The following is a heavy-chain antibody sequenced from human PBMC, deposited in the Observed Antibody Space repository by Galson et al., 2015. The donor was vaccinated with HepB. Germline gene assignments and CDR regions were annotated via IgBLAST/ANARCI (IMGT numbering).Heavy chain of an antibody. CDR1: GFTFSSYA. D-gene: IGHD2-2*02. CDR2: ISYDGSNK. J-gene: IGHJ4*02. Sequence: SLRLSCAASGFTFSSYAMHWVRQAPGKGLEWVAVISYDGSNKYYADSVKGRFTISRDNSKNTLYLQMNSLRAEDTAVYYCARGGRVVPAAIVDYWGQGTLVTVSS. CDR3: ARGGRVVPAAIVDY. V-gene: IGHV3-30*04.